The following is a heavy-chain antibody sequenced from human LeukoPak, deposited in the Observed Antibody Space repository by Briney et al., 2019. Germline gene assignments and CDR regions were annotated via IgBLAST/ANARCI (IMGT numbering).Heavy chain of an antibody. V-gene: IGHV3-23*01. CDR3: AASESGYYYDGFDI. J-gene: IGHJ3*02. D-gene: IGHD3-22*01. CDR2: ISGSFHNT. CDR1: TFTSSNYV. Sequence: GGSLRLSCTASTFTSSNYVMTWVRQAPGKGLEWVSAISGSFHNTYYADSVKGRFTISRDTSKNSLYLQMNSLRAEDTALYYCAASESGYYYDGFDIWGQGTMVTVSS.